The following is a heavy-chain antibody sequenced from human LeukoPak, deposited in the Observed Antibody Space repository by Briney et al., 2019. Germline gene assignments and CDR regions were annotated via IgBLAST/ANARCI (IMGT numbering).Heavy chain of an antibody. CDR3: ARRRDFIDY. Sequence: GGSLRLSCAASGFAFSSYSMNWVHQAPGKGLEWVSYISSSSSTIYYADSVKGRFTISRDNAKNSLYLQMNSLRAEDTAVYYCARRRDFIDYWGQGTLVTVSS. CDR2: ISSSSSTI. J-gene: IGHJ4*02. V-gene: IGHV3-48*04. CDR1: GFAFSSYS. D-gene: IGHD3/OR15-3a*01.